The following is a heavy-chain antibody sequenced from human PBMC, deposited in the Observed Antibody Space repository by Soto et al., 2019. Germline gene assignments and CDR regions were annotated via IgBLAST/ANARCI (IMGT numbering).Heavy chain of an antibody. Sequence: GGSLRLSCAASGFTFSNAWMNWVRQAPGKGLEWVGRIKSKTDGGTTDYAAPVKGRFTISRDDSKNTLYLQMNSLKTEDTAVYYCTTAVDIVATIRGRYYYGMDVWGQGTTVTVSS. D-gene: IGHD5-12*01. CDR1: GFTFSNAW. J-gene: IGHJ6*02. CDR3: TTAVDIVATIRGRYYYGMDV. V-gene: IGHV3-15*07. CDR2: IKSKTDGGTT.